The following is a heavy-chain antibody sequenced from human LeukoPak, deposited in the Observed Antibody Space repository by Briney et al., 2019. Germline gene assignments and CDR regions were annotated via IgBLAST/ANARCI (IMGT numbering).Heavy chain of an antibody. D-gene: IGHD2-15*01. J-gene: IGHJ5*02. CDR2: ISAYNGNT. V-gene: IGHV1-18*01. CDR1: GYTFTSYG. CDR3: ARFRSGYCSGGSCSGWFDP. Sequence: ASVKVSCKASGYTFTSYGISWLRQAPGQGLEWMGWISAYNGNTNYAQKLQGRVTMTTDTSTSTAYMELRSLRSDDTAVYYCARFRSGYCSGGSCSGWFDPWGQGTLVTVSS.